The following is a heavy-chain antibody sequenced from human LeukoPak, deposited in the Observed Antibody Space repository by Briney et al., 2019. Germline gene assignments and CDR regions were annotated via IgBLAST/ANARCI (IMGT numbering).Heavy chain of an antibody. Sequence: GGSPRLSCAASGFTFSNYGMSWVRQAPGKGLEWVSHISGSSSNTYYAASVKGRFTISRDNSKNTLYLQMNSLRADDTAVYYCAKGTAYYSLGPWGQGTLVTVSS. CDR3: AKGTAYYSLGP. CDR1: GFTFSNYG. D-gene: IGHD3/OR15-3a*01. CDR2: ISGSSSNT. V-gene: IGHV3-23*01. J-gene: IGHJ5*02.